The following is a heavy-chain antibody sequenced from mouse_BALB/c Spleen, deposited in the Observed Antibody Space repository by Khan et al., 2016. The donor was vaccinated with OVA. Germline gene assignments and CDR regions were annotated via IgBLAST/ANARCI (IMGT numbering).Heavy chain of an antibody. J-gene: IGHJ2*01. V-gene: IGHV1-84*02. CDR3: ARGGYYGHSLLDY. CDR1: GYTFTDYY. Sequence: VQLQESGPELVKPGASVKISCKASGYTFTDYYINWVKQKPGQGLEWIGWIYPGSGNTKYNEKFKGMATLTVDTSSSTAYMQLSSLTSEDTAVXVCARGGYYGHSLLDYWGQGTTLTVSS. CDR2: IYPGSGNT. D-gene: IGHD1-1*01.